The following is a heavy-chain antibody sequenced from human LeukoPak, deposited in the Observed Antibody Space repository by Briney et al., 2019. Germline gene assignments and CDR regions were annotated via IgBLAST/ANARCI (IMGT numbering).Heavy chain of an antibody. D-gene: IGHD6-13*01. CDR2: IYSGGST. Sequence: GGSLRLSCAASGFTVSSNYMSWVRQAPGKGLEWVSVIYSGGSTYYADSVKGRFTISRDNAKNSLYLQMNSLRAEDTAVYYCARDLAAAGPYFDYWGQGTLVTVSS. CDR1: GFTVSSNY. J-gene: IGHJ4*02. CDR3: ARDLAAAGPYFDY. V-gene: IGHV3-53*01.